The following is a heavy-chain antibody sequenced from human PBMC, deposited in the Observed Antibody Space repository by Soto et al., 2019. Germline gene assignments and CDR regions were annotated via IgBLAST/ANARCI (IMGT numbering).Heavy chain of an antibody. CDR3: AIDYSRRFNH. CDR1: GYTFTSYY. D-gene: IGHD5-18*01. Sequence: QVQLVQSGAEVKKPGASVKVSCKASGYTFTSYYITWVQQAPGQGLEWMGWINPNSGGTNYAQKFQGRVTMTRDTSISTAYMELSSLRSDDTAVYYCAIDYSRRFNHWGQGTLVTVSS. V-gene: IGHV1-2*02. J-gene: IGHJ5*02. CDR2: INPNSGGT.